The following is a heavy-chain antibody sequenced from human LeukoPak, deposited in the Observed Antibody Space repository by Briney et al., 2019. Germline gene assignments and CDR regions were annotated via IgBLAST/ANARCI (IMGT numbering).Heavy chain of an antibody. J-gene: IGHJ4*02. CDR1: GYSFTTYW. V-gene: IGHV5-51*01. CDR3: ASYEDYGGNGGYFDY. Sequence: GESLKISCKGSGYSFTTYWIAWVRQMPGKGLEWMGLIYPGNSDTRYSPSFQGQVTISADKSIDTAYLQWSSLQASDTAMYYCASYEDYGGNGGYFDYWGQGTLVTVSS. CDR2: IYPGNSDT. D-gene: IGHD4-23*01.